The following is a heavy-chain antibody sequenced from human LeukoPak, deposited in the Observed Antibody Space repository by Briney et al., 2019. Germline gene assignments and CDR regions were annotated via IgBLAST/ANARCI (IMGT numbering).Heavy chain of an antibody. CDR2: ISWNSGSI. V-gene: IGHV3-9*01. D-gene: IGHD3-10*01. Sequence: PGGSLRLSCAASGFTFDDYAMHWVRQTPGKGLEWVSGISWNSGSIGYADSVKGRFTISRDNAKNSLYLQMNSLRAEDTALYYCAKGSGSYYNSDNCVDPWAQATLV. CDR1: GFTFDDYA. CDR3: AKGSGSYYNSDNCVDP. J-gene: IGHJ5*02.